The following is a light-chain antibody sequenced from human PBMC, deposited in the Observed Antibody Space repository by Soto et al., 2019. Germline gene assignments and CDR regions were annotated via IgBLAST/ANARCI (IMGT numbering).Light chain of an antibody. CDR3: QHRSNWKPIT. CDR2: DAS. V-gene: IGKV3-11*01. J-gene: IGKJ5*01. Sequence: EIVLTQSPATLSLSPGERATLSCRASQSVSSYLAWYQQKPGQAPRLLIYDASNRATGIPARFSGSGSGTDFDLTLTILELEHYAFYYSQHRSNWKPITFGEGTRLEIK. CDR1: QSVSSY.